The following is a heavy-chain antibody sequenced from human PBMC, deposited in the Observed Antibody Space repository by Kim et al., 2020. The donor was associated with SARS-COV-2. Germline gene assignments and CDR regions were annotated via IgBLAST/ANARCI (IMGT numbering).Heavy chain of an antibody. Sequence: SVKVSCKASGGTFSSYAISWVRQAPGQGLEWMGGIIPIFGTANYAQKFQGRVTITADESTSTAYMELSSLRSEDTAVYYCARGAPAGGPYYYDSSGYYFDYWGQGTLVTVSS. D-gene: IGHD3-22*01. CDR3: ARGAPAGGPYYYDSSGYYFDY. V-gene: IGHV1-69*13. J-gene: IGHJ4*02. CDR1: GGTFSSYA. CDR2: IIPIFGTA.